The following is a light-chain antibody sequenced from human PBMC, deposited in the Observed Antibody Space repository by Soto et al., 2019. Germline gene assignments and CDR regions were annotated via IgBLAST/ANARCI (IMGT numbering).Light chain of an antibody. CDR3: QQRSNWPAT. CDR1: QSVSSY. V-gene: IGKV3-11*01. CDR2: DAS. J-gene: IGKJ1*01. Sequence: EIVLTQSPATLSLSPGERATLSCRASQSVSSYVAWYQQKPGQAPRLLIYDASNRATGIPARFSGSGSGTDFTLTISSLDPEDFAVYYWQQRSNWPATLGQVAKVEIK.